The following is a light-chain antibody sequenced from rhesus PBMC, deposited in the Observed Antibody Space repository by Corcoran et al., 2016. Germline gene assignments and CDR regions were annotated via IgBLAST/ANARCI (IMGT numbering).Light chain of an antibody. CDR3: VQAIAFPPS. CDR2: GGS. V-gene: IGKV2-72*01. J-gene: IGKJ2*01. Sequence: DIVMTQTPLSLPITPGEPASISCRSSQSLLHSNGNTYLHWYLQKPGQSPQLLIYGGSNRASGVPDRFGGSGSGTDFTLKISKVEAEDVGVYYCVQAIAFPPSFGQGTKVEIK. CDR1: QSLLHSNGNTY.